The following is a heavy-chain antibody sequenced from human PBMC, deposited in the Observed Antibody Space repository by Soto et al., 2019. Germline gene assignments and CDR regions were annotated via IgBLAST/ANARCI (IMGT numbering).Heavy chain of an antibody. Sequence: SVKVSCKASGGTFSSYAISWVRQAPGQGLEWMGGIIPIFGGTSYPQKFQGRVTMTRDTSTSTVYMELSSLRSEDTAIYYCARAPGASGLDVWGQGTTVTVSS. CDR1: GGTFSSYA. V-gene: IGHV1-69*05. J-gene: IGHJ6*02. CDR2: IIPIFGGT. CDR3: ARAPGASGLDV.